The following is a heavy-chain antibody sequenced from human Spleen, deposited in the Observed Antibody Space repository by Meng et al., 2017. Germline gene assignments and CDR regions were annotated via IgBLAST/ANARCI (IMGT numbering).Heavy chain of an antibody. CDR1: GVSFSGYY. CDR3: ARGYSRGKYFQH. V-gene: IGHV4-34*01. Sequence: QVQQQQWGAGLLKPSENLSLNCAVYGVSFSGYYWSWSRHAPGKGLEWIGEINHSGSTNYNPSLKSRVTISVDTSKNQFSLKLSSVTAADTAVYYCARGYSRGKYFQHWGQGTLVTVSS. D-gene: IGHD6-13*01. CDR2: INHSGST. J-gene: IGHJ1*01.